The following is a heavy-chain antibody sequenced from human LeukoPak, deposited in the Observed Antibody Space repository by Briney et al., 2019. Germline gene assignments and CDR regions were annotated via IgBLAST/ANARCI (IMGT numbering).Heavy chain of an antibody. CDR3: ARVDYSNYDMDV. Sequence: SETLSLTCTVSGGSISSSSYYWGWIRQPPGKGLEWIGSIYYSGSTYYNPSPKSRVTISVDTSKNQFSLKLSSVTAADTAVYYCARVDYSNYDMDVWGKGTTVTVSS. CDR1: GGSISSSSYY. V-gene: IGHV4-39*07. CDR2: IYYSGST. D-gene: IGHD4-11*01. J-gene: IGHJ6*03.